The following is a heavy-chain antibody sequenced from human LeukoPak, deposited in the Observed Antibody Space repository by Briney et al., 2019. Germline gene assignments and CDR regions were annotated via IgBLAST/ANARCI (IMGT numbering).Heavy chain of an antibody. V-gene: IGHV3-15*01. CDR2: VKSKTDGGTT. Sequence: KPGGSLRLFCAASGFTFINSYVIWLRQAPGKGLEWVGRVKSKTDGGTTDYAAPVKGRFTLSRDDSKNTLYLQMSSLKTEDTAVYYCTTLWLSSPGECRGQGTMVTVSS. CDR3: TTLWLSSPGEC. CDR1: GFTFINSY. D-gene: IGHD3-16*01. J-gene: IGHJ4*02.